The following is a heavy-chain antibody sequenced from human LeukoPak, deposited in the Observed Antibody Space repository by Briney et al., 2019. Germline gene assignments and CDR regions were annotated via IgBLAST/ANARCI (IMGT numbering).Heavy chain of an antibody. D-gene: IGHD2-21*02. Sequence: SETLSLTCTVSGVSISSSNSYWGWIRQPPGKGLEWIGSIYYSGNTYYNASLKSQVSISIDTSKNQFSLKLTSVTAADTAVYYCAKRPRDWYSTIDYWGQGTLVTVSS. J-gene: IGHJ4*02. V-gene: IGHV4-39*01. CDR3: AKRPRDWYSTIDY. CDR2: IYYSGNT. CDR1: GVSISSSNSY.